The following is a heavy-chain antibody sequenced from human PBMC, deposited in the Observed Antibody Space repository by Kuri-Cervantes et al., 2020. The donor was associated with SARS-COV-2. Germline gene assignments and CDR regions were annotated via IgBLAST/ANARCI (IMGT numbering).Heavy chain of an antibody. D-gene: IGHD2-21*01. CDR2: ISFDGDKT. CDR1: GFRFGIHA. V-gene: IGHV3-30-3*01. CDR3: ARDGIGFDP. Sequence: GGSLRLSCKASGFRFGIHAMHWVRQAPGKGLEWLSFISFDGDKTYYADSVRGRFTISRDNSKNTLYLQMNSLRAEDTAVYYCARDGIGFDPWGQGTLVTVSS. J-gene: IGHJ5*02.